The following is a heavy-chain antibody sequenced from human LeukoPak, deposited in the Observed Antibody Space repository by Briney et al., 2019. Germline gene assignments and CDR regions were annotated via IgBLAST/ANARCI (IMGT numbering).Heavy chain of an antibody. J-gene: IGHJ4*02. V-gene: IGHV4-59*01. CDR1: GGSFSGYY. D-gene: IGHD6-13*01. CDR2: IYHSGST. Sequence: SETLSLTRAVYGGSFSGYYWSWIRQPPGKGLEWIGYIYHSGSTNYNPSLKSRVTMSADTSKDQFSLKLASVTAADTAVYYCATGYSSTWYYFDYWGQGTLVTVSS. CDR3: ATGYSSTWYYFDY.